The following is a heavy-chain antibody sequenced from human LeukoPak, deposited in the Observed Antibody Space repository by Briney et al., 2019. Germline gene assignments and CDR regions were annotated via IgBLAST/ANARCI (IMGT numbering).Heavy chain of an antibody. CDR2: IYTSGRT. D-gene: IGHD1-14*01. V-gene: IGHV4-4*07. CDR1: GGSISYYY. Sequence: SETLSLTCTVSGGSISYYYWNWIRQPAGKGLEWIGRIYTSGRTYYNPSLKSRVSMSVDTSKNKFSLKLSSVTAADTAVYYCARDRGNNWNHGVNWFDPWGQGTLVTVSS. J-gene: IGHJ5*02. CDR3: ARDRGNNWNHGVNWFDP.